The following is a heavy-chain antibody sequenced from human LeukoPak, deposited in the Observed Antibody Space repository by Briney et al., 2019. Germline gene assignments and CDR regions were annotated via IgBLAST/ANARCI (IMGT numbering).Heavy chain of an antibody. CDR2: ISNSGYT. CDR1: GDSISSYY. CDR3: ARSYYDSSGYTPAIDY. D-gene: IGHD3-22*01. J-gene: IGHJ4*02. V-gene: IGHV4-59*01. Sequence: SETLSLTCSVSGDSISSYYWSWIRQPPGKGLEWIGYISNSGYTNYNPSLKSRVTISVDTSKNQFSLKLSSVTAADTAVYYCARSYYDSSGYTPAIDYWGQGTLVTVSS.